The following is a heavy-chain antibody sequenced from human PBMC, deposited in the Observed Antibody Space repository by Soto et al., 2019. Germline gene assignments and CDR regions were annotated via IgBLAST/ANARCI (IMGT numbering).Heavy chain of an antibody. CDR2: IIHSGST. CDR1: GGSFRSFY. V-gene: IGHV4-34*12. Sequence: SETLSLTCAVYGGSFRSFYWSWIRQPPGKGLEWIGEIIHSGSTNYNPSLESRVTISLDTSKNQFSLKVGSVIAADTAVYYCARVRKGVTTIRKYGMDVWGQGTTVTVSS. J-gene: IGHJ6*02. D-gene: IGHD4-17*01. CDR3: ARVRKGVTTIRKYGMDV.